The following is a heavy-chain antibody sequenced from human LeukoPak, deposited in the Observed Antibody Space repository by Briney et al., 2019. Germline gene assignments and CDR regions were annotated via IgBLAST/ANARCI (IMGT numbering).Heavy chain of an antibody. J-gene: IGHJ4*02. V-gene: IGHV3-15*01. CDR1: GFTFSNAW. D-gene: IGHD4-17*01. Sequence: GGSLRLSCAASGFTFSNAWMSWVRQAPGKGLEWVGCIKSKTDGGTTDYAAPVKGRFTISRDDSKNTLYLQMNSLKTEDTAVYYCTRPAGDGDYVYWGQGTLVTVSS. CDR2: IKSKTDGGTT. CDR3: TRPAGDGDYVY.